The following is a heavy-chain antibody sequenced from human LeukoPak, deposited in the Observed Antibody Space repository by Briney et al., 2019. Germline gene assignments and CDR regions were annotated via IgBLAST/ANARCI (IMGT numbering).Heavy chain of an antibody. Sequence: GGPLRLSCAASGFTFSSYAMHWVRQAPGKGLEWVAVISYDGSNKYYADSVKGRFTISRDNSKNTLYLQMNSLRAEDTAVYYCAKPVLYYYDSSIPNAESGWGQGTLVTVSS. V-gene: IGHV3-30-3*02. CDR3: AKPVLYYYDSSIPNAESG. CDR2: ISYDGSNK. D-gene: IGHD3-22*01. CDR1: GFTFSSYA. J-gene: IGHJ4*02.